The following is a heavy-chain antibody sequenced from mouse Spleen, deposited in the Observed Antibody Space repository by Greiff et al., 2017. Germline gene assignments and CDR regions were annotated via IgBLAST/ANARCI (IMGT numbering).Heavy chain of an antibody. Sequence: ESGPGLVKPSQSLSLTCSVTGYSITSGYYWNWIRQFPGNKLEWMGYISYDGSNNYNPSLKNRISITRDTSKNQFFLKLNSVTTEDTATYYCARDYYDGSYAYYAMDYWGQGTSVTVSS. V-gene: IGHV3-6*01. J-gene: IGHJ4*01. CDR2: ISYDGSN. D-gene: IGHD1-1*01. CDR1: GYSITSGYY. CDR3: ARDYYDGSYAYYAMDY.